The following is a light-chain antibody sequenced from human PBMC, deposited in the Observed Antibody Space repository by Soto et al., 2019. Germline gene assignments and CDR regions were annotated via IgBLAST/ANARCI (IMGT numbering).Light chain of an antibody. Sequence: EIVLTQSPGSLSLSPGDRATLSCRASQSVSSTYLAWYQQKPGQAPSLLIYGASSRATGIPDRFSGSGSGTDFTLTNSRLEPEDFAVYYCQQYGGSPPWTFGQGTTVVIK. CDR3: QQYGGSPPWT. CDR2: GAS. J-gene: IGKJ1*01. CDR1: QSVSSTY. V-gene: IGKV3-20*01.